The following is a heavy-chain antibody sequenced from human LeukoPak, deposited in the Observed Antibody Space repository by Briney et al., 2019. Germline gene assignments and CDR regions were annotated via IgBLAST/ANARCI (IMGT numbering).Heavy chain of an antibody. Sequence: GGSLRLSCAASGFTFSSFAMNWVRQAPGKGLEWVSTMSGDATSTYYADSVKGRFTISRDNAKNSLYLQMNSLRAEDTAVYYCARAWAFDIWGQGTLVTVSS. CDR3: ARAWAFDI. V-gene: IGHV3-23*01. CDR1: GFTFSSFA. CDR2: MSGDATST. J-gene: IGHJ3*02.